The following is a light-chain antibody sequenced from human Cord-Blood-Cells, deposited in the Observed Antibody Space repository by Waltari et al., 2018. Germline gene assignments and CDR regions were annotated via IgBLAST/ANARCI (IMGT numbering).Light chain of an antibody. CDR3: SSYTSSSTLVV. Sequence: QSALTQPASVSGSPGQSITISCTGTSSDVGGYNYVSCYQQYPGKAPKRMIYDVSNRPSGVSNLFAGSNAGNTASLTISGLQAEDEADYDCSSYTSSSTLVVFGGGTKLTVL. V-gene: IGLV2-14*01. CDR2: DVS. J-gene: IGLJ2*01. CDR1: SSDVGGYNY.